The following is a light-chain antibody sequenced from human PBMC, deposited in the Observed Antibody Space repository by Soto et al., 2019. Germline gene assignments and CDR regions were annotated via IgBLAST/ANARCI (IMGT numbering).Light chain of an antibody. CDR1: RSDVGGYNY. Sequence: QSALTQPASVSGSPGQSITISCTGTRSDVGGYNYVSWYQQHPGKAPKLMIYEVSNRPSGVSNRFSGSKSGNTASLTISGLQAEDEAHYYCSSYTSSSTWVFGGGTKLTVL. V-gene: IGLV2-14*01. CDR3: SSYTSSSTWV. CDR2: EVS. J-gene: IGLJ3*02.